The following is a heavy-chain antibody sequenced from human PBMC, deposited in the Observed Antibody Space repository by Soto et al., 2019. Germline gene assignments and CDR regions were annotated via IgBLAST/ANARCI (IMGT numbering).Heavy chain of an antibody. D-gene: IGHD3-16*01. CDR3: AREGVRGMDV. CDR1: GYTFTSYD. Sequence: QVQLVQSGAEVKKPGASVKVSCKASGYTFTSYDNNWVRQATGQGLEWMGWMNPNSGNTGYAQKFQGRITMTRNTSISTAYMELSSPRSDDTAVYCWAREGVRGMDVWGQGTTVTVSS. V-gene: IGHV1-8*01. J-gene: IGHJ6*02. CDR2: MNPNSGNT.